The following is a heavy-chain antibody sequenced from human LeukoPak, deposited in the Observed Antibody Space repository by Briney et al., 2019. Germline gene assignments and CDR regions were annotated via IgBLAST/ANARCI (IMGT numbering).Heavy chain of an antibody. D-gene: IGHD1-14*01. J-gene: IGHJ4*02. CDR3: ARDQGSIILGYFDY. CDR1: GDFITAYY. Sequence: PSETLSLTCTVSGDFITAYYWSWIRQPPGKGLEWIGYVYYSGSTYYNPSLKSRVTISVDTSKNQFSLKLSSVTAADTAVYYCARDQGSIILGYFDYWGQGTLVTVSS. V-gene: IGHV4-59*12. CDR2: VYYSGST.